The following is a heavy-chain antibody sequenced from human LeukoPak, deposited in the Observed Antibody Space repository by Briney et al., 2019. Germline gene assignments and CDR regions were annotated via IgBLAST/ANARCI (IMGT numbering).Heavy chain of an antibody. V-gene: IGHV1-2*06. CDR2: INPNSGGT. D-gene: IGHD3-22*01. Sequence: ASVKVSCKASGYIFTEHHINWVRQAPGQGLEWMGRINPNSGGTNYAQKFQGRVTMTRDTSISTAYMELSRLRSDDTAVYYCARWGGSGYYYEASRPTDYWGQGTLVTVSS. CDR1: GYIFTEHH. J-gene: IGHJ4*02. CDR3: ARWGGSGYYYEASRPTDY.